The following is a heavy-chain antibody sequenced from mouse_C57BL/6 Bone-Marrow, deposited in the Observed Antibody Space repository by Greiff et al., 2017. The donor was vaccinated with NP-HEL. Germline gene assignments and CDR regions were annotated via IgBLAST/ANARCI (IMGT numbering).Heavy chain of an antibody. CDR3: AREGVTTVAMDY. Sequence: EVQRVESEGGLVQPGSSMKLSCTASGFTFSDYYMAWVRQVPEKGLEWVANINYDGSSTYYLDSLKSRFIISRDNAKNILYLQMSSLKSEDTATYYCAREGVTTVAMDYWGQGTSVTVSS. CDR2: INYDGSST. V-gene: IGHV5-16*01. J-gene: IGHJ4*01. CDR1: GFTFSDYY. D-gene: IGHD1-1*01.